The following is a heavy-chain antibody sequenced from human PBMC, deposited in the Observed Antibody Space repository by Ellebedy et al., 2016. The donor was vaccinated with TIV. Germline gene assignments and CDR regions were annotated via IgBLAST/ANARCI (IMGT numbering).Heavy chain of an antibody. CDR1: GYSFTSYS. D-gene: IGHD2-8*01. Sequence: GESLKISXEGSGYSFTSYSIGWVRQMPGKGLEWMGIIYPGDSHTRYSPSLQGQVTISADKSSSTVYLQWSSLKASDTAMYYCARSPSRWNGIDYWGQGTLVTVSS. CDR2: IYPGDSHT. CDR3: ARSPSRWNGIDY. V-gene: IGHV5-51*01. J-gene: IGHJ4*02.